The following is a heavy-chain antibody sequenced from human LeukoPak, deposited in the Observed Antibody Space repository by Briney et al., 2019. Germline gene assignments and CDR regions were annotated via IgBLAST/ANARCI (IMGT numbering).Heavy chain of an antibody. V-gene: IGHV1-46*01. D-gene: IGHD4-23*01. Sequence: ASVKVSCKASGGTFSSYAISWVRQAPGQGLEWMGIINPSGGSTSYAQKFQGRVTMTRDMSTSTDYMELSSLRSEDTAVYYCARDNSVEDTAWWFDPWAQGTLVTVSS. J-gene: IGHJ5*02. CDR3: ARDNSVEDTAWWFDP. CDR2: INPSGGST. CDR1: GGTFSSYA.